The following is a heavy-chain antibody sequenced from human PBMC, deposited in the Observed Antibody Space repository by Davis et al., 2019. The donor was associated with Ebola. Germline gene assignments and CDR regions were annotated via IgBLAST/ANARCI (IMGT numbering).Heavy chain of an antibody. D-gene: IGHD6-19*01. Sequence: GESLKISCAASGLPFNSDWMHWVRQAPGKGLVWVSRVNPDGSRTAYADSVKGRFTVSRDNAKDTLYLQMNSLRAEDTAVYYCAKQWYSSGWYYYYGMDVWGQGTTVTVSS. CDR3: AKQWYSSGWYYYYGMDV. J-gene: IGHJ6*02. V-gene: IGHV3-74*01. CDR1: GLPFNSDW. CDR2: VNPDGSRT.